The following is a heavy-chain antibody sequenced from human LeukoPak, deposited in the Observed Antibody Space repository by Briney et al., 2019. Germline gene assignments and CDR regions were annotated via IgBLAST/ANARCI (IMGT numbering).Heavy chain of an antibody. J-gene: IGHJ4*02. D-gene: IGHD3-22*01. V-gene: IGHV1-18*01. Sequence: ASVKVSCKASGYTFTSYGISWVRQAPGQGPEWMGWISAYNGNTNYAQKLQGRVTMTTDTSTSTAYMELRSLRSDDTAVYYCARDQGHSYERGTFDYWGQGTLVTVSS. CDR1: GYTFTSYG. CDR3: ARDQGHSYERGTFDY. CDR2: ISAYNGNT.